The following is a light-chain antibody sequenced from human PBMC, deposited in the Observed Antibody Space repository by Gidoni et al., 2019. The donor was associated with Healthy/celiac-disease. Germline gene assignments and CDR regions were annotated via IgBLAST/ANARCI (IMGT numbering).Light chain of an antibody. J-gene: IGLJ2*01. CDR2: YES. CDR3: QVWDSSSDHVV. Sequence: SYVLTQPPSVSVAPGKTARITCGGNNIGSKRVHWYQQKPGQAPVLVIYYESRRPSGIPERFPGSNSGNTATLTISRVEAGDEADYYCQVWDSSSDHVVFGGGTKLTVL. CDR1: NIGSKR. V-gene: IGLV3-21*04.